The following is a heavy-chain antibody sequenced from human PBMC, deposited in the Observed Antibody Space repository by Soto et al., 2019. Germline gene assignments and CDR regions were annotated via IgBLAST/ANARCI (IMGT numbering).Heavy chain of an antibody. D-gene: IGHD3-10*01. J-gene: IGHJ4*02. Sequence: PGGSLRLSCAASGFTFSSYAMSWVRQAPGKGLEWVSAISGSGGSTYYADSVEGRFTISRDNSKNTLYLQMNSLRAEDTAVYYCAKGMIRDYYFDYWGQGTLVTVSS. V-gene: IGHV3-23*01. CDR2: ISGSGGST. CDR1: GFTFSSYA. CDR3: AKGMIRDYYFDY.